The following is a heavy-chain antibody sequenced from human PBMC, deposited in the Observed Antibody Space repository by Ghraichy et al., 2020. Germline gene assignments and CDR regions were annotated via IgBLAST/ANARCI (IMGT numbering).Heavy chain of an antibody. D-gene: IGHD3-22*01. V-gene: IGHV3-66*01. CDR2: IYSDGST. Sequence: GSLRLSCAVSGFTVSVNYMSWVRQAPGKGLESVSIIYSDGSTHYADSVKGRFTISRDNSKSMLYLEMSSLRVEDTAVYYCARDLREYYYGGGGYYYGLDYWGQGTLVTVSS. CDR1: GFTVSVNY. J-gene: IGHJ4*02. CDR3: ARDLREYYYGGGGYYYGLDY.